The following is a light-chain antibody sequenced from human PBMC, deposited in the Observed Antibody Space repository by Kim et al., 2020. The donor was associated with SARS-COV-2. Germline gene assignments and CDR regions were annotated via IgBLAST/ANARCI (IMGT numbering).Light chain of an antibody. CDR2: AAS. CDR1: QGVSSNY. V-gene: IGKV3-20*01. Sequence: SPRESATLSCRASQGVSSNYLAWYQQKPGQAPRLLIYAASRRATGIPDRFSGSGSQTDFTLTINGLEPEDFALYYCQQYGTSTGYTFGQGTKLEI. CDR3: QQYGTSTGYT. J-gene: IGKJ2*01.